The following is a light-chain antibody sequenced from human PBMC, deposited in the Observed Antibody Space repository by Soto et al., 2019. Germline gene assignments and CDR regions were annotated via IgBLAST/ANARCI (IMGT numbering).Light chain of an antibody. CDR2: GAS. CDR1: QSVNNY. Sequence: EIVLTQSPATLSLSPGERATLSCRASQSVNNYLGWYQQKPGQAPRLLIYGASSRATGIPARFSGGGSGTDFTLTISSLEPEDFAVYYCQQCGSWPITFGQGTRLEIK. J-gene: IGKJ5*01. V-gene: IGKV3-11*01. CDR3: QQCGSWPIT.